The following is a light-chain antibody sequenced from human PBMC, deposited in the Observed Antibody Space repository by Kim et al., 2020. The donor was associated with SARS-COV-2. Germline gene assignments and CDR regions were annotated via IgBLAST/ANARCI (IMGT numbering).Light chain of an antibody. Sequence: LSLSPGERAPLSCRASQSFSSSYLAWYQQKPGQAPRLLIYAASNRATGIPDRFSGSGSGTDFTLTISRLEPEDFAVYYCHQFGSSPFGQGTKLEI. CDR2: AAS. V-gene: IGKV3-20*01. CDR3: HQFGSSP. CDR1: QSFSSSY. J-gene: IGKJ2*01.